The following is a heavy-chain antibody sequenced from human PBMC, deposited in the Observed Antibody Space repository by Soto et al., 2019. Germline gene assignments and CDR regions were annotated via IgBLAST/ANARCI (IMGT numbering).Heavy chain of an antibody. CDR1: VFSVSNNY. CDR3: ARDFCTTTSCAYHYGMDV. V-gene: IGHV3-7*04. Sequence: GGSLRLSCVASVFSVSNNYMSWVRQAPGKGLEWVANIKQDGSEKYYVDSMKGRFTISRDNAKNSLYLQMNSLRAEDTAVYYCARDFCTTTSCAYHYGMDVWGQGTTVTVSS. CDR2: IKQDGSEK. D-gene: IGHD2-2*01. J-gene: IGHJ6*02.